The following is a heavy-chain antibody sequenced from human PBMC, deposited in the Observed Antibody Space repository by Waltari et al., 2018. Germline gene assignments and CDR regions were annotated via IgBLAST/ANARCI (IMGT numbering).Heavy chain of an antibody. Sequence: QVQLQESGPGLVKPSETLSLTCAVSGYSISRGYYWGWIRRPPGKGLEWIGSIYHSGSTYYNPSLKSRVTISVDTSKNQFSLKLSSVTAADTAVYYCARHETRDGYMGRFAFDIWGQGTMVTVSS. CDR1: GYSISRGYY. V-gene: IGHV4-38-2*01. CDR2: IYHSGST. J-gene: IGHJ3*02. D-gene: IGHD5-12*01. CDR3: ARHETRDGYMGRFAFDI.